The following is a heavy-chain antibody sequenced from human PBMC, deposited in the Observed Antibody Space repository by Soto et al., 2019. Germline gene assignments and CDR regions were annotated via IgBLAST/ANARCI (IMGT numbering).Heavy chain of an antibody. CDR1: GFTFDDYA. CDR2: ISWNSGST. D-gene: IGHD6-13*01. Sequence: HPGGSLRLSCVASGFTFDDYAMHWVRQAPGKGLEWVSGISWNSGSTGYVDSVKGRFTISRDNARKSLYLQMNSLRTEDTALYYCAKDLMQQLVAGYYFGMDVWGHGTTVTVSS. CDR3: AKDLMQQLVAGYYFGMDV. J-gene: IGHJ6*02. V-gene: IGHV3-9*01.